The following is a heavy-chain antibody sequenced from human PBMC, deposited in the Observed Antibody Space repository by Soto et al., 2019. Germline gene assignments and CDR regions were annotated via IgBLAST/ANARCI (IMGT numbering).Heavy chain of an antibody. V-gene: IGHV3-30-3*01. J-gene: IGHJ4*02. Sequence: GGSLRLSCAASGFTFSSYAMHWVRQAPGRGLEWGAVISYDGSNKYYADSVTGRFTISRANSKNTLYPPMISLRPSDTDLSYCARDRRAWYCSGGSCFIYDYWGQGTLVTVSS. CDR2: ISYDGSNK. D-gene: IGHD2-15*01. CDR3: ARDRRAWYCSGGSCFIYDY. CDR1: GFTFSSYA.